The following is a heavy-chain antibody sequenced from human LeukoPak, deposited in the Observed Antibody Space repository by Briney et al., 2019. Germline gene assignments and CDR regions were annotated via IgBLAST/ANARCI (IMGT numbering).Heavy chain of an antibody. J-gene: IGHJ5*02. CDR3: ARKNYCSGGSCYSRGWFDP. CDR2: MNPNSGNT. V-gene: IGHV1-8*01. CDR1: EYTFTSYD. D-gene: IGHD2-15*01. Sequence: ASVKVSCKASEYTFTSYDINWVRQATGQGLEWMGWMNPNSGNTVYAQKFQGRVTMTRDTSISAAYMELSSLRSEDTAMYYCARKNYCSGGSCYSRGWFDPWGQGTLVTVSS.